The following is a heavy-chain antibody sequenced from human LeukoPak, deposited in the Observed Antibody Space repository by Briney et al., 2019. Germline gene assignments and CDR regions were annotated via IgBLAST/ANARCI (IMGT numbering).Heavy chain of an antibody. CDR1: GGSISSYY. Sequence: SETLSLTCTVSGGSISSYYWSWIRQPAGKGLEWIGRIYTSGSTNYNPSLKSRVTMSVDTSKNQFSLKLSSVTAADTAVYYCARDLEPYSSSWYSPVGYYYYMDVWGKGTTVTISS. V-gene: IGHV4-4*07. CDR2: IYTSGST. D-gene: IGHD6-13*01. CDR3: ARDLEPYSSSWYSPVGYYYYMDV. J-gene: IGHJ6*03.